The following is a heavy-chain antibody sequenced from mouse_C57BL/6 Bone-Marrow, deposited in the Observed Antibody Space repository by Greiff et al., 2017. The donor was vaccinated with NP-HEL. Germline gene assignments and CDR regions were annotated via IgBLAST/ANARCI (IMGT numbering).Heavy chain of an antibody. J-gene: IGHJ3*01. Sequence: EVQVVESGGDLVKPGGSLKLSCAASGFTFSSYGMSWVRQTPDKRLEWVATISSGGSYTYYPDSVKGRFTISRDNAKNTLYLQMSSLKSEDTAMYYCARHGLLRAWFAYWGQGTLVTVSA. CDR2: ISSGGSYT. V-gene: IGHV5-6*01. CDR1: GFTFSSYG. CDR3: ARHGLLRAWFAY. D-gene: IGHD1-1*01.